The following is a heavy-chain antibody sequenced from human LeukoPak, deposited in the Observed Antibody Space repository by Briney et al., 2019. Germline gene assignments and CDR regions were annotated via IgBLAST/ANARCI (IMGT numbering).Heavy chain of an antibody. CDR3: AKDTTRVGLDQ. V-gene: IGHV3-30*18. Sequence: GGSLRLSCAASGFTFGSSGMHWVRQAPGKGLEWVALISSDGSHKYHADSVKGRFTISRDNSKNTLYLQMNSLRAEDTAVYYRAKDTTRVGLDQWGQGTLVTVSS. CDR2: ISSDGSHK. CDR1: GFTFGSSG. D-gene: IGHD1-14*01. J-gene: IGHJ4*02.